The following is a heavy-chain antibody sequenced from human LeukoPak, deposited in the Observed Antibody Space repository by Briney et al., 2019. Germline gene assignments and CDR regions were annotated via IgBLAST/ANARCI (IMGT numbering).Heavy chain of an antibody. CDR1: GYTFTGYY. CDR3: ARAGNWNDGPGWFDP. CDR2: INPNSGGT. D-gene: IGHD1-1*01. J-gene: IGHJ5*02. Sequence: ASVKVSCKASGYTFTGYYMHWVRQAPGQGLEWMGWINPNSGGTNYAQKFQGRVTMTRDTSISTAYMELSRLRSDDTAVYYCARAGNWNDGPGWFDPWGQGTLVTVSS. V-gene: IGHV1-2*02.